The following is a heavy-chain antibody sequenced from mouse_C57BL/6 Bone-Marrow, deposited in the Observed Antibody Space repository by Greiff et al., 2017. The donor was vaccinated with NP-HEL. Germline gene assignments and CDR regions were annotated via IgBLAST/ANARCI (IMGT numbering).Heavy chain of an antibody. D-gene: IGHD1-1*01. V-gene: IGHV1-59*01. CDR1: GYTFTSYW. CDR3: ARDYYGSSYGAMDD. Sequence: QVQLQQPGAELVRPGTSVKLSCKASGYTFTSYWMHWVKQRPGQGLEWIGVIDPSDSYTNYNQKFKGKATLTVDTSSSTAYMQLSSLTSEDSAVYYCARDYYGSSYGAMDDWGQGTSVTVSS. CDR2: IDPSDSYT. J-gene: IGHJ4*01.